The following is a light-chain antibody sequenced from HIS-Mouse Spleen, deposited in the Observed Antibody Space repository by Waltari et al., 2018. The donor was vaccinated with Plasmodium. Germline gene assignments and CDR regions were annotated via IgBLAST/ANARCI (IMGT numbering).Light chain of an antibody. Sequence: SSELTQDPAVSVALGQTVRITCQGDSPRSCYASWYQQKPGQAPVLVIYGKNNRPSGIPDRFSGSSSGNTASLTITGAQAEDEADYYCNSRDSSGNHQVFGGGTKLTVL. CDR3: NSRDSSGNHQV. CDR2: GKN. V-gene: IGLV3-19*01. CDR1: SPRSCY. J-gene: IGLJ3*02.